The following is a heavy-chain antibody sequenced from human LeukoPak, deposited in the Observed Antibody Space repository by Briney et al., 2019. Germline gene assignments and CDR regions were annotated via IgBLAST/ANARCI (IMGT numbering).Heavy chain of an antibody. D-gene: IGHD4-17*01. Sequence: PSETLSLTCTVSGGSISSYYWSWIRQPPDKGLEWIGYIYYSGSTKYNPSLKSRVTISVDTSKNQFSLKLTSVTAADTAVYYCARVPDYGDYVKLWFDPWGQGTLVTVSS. CDR3: ARVPDYGDYVKLWFDP. V-gene: IGHV4-59*01. CDR1: GGSISSYY. J-gene: IGHJ5*02. CDR2: IYYSGST.